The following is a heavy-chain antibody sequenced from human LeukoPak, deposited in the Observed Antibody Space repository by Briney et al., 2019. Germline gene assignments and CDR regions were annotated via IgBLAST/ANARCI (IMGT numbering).Heavy chain of an antibody. Sequence: GGSLRLSCAASGFTFSSYAMSWVRQAPGKGLEWVSGISGSGDNTYYADSVKGRFTISRDNSKNTLYVQVNSLRAEDTAVYYCARDFSGSYFYYYYYGMDVWGQGTTVTVSS. CDR3: ARDFSGSYFYYYYYGMDV. V-gene: IGHV3-23*01. D-gene: IGHD1-26*01. CDR2: ISGSGDNT. J-gene: IGHJ6*02. CDR1: GFTFSSYA.